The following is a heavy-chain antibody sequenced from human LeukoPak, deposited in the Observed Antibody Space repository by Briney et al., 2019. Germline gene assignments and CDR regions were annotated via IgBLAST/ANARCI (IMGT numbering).Heavy chain of an antibody. V-gene: IGHV3-21*01. J-gene: IGHJ4*02. CDR2: ISSSSSYI. D-gene: IGHD2-2*01. CDR3: ARVGDIVVVPAAMRRYYFDY. Sequence: GGSLRLSCAASGFTFSSYSMNWVRQAPGKGLGWVSSISSSSSYIYYADSVKGRFTISRDNAKNSLYLQMNSLRAEDTAVYYCARVGDIVVVPAAMRRYYFDYWGQGTLATVSS. CDR1: GFTFSSYS.